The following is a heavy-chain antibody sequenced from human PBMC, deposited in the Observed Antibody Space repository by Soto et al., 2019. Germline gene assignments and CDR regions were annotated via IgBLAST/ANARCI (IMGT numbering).Heavy chain of an antibody. J-gene: IGHJ6*02. Sequence: QVQLQESGPGLVKPSETLSLTCNVSGGSVSSGAYYWSWIRQPPGKALEWIGNIYHTGSTNYSPSPRSRVPISLDTTKNLFSVRLTSVTAAATAVYYCARSGVVGPIPPFGLDVWGQGTTVIVSS. V-gene: IGHV4-61*08. D-gene: IGHD1-26*01. CDR3: ARSGVVGPIPPFGLDV. CDR2: IYHTGST. CDR1: GGSVSSGAYY.